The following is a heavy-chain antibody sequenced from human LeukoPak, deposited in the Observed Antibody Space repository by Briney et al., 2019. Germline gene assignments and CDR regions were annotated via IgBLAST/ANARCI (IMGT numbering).Heavy chain of an antibody. CDR1: GGSFSGYY. J-gene: IGHJ4*02. CDR2: INHSGST. Sequence: SETLSLTCAVYGGSFSGYYWSWIRQPPGKGLEWIGEINHSGSTNYNPSLKSRVTISVDTSKSQFSLKLSSVTAADTAVYYCARSFIAVKYYFDYWGQGTLVTVSS. V-gene: IGHV4-34*01. D-gene: IGHD6-19*01. CDR3: ARSFIAVKYYFDY.